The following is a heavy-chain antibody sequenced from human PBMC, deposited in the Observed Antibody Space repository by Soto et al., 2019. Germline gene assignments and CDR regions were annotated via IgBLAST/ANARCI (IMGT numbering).Heavy chain of an antibody. CDR2: IRGRGDNT. CDR1: GFTFSNYV. V-gene: IGHV3-23*01. J-gene: IGHJ4*02. CDR3: AKFSGNYPTWYFDY. Sequence: PGGSLRLSCAASGFTFSNYVMSWVRQAPGKGLEWVSTIRGRGDNTYYADSVKGRFTISRDNSKNTLYLQLNSLRAEDTAVYYCAKFSGNYPTWYFDYWGQGTLVTVSS. D-gene: IGHD3-10*01.